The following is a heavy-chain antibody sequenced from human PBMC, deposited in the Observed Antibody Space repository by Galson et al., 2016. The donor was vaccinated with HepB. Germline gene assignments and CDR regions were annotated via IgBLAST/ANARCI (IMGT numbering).Heavy chain of an antibody. CDR2: IWYDGSNK. CDR1: GFTFSHYG. CDR3: AREIPHMVHGGLDY. D-gene: IGHD3-10*01. J-gene: IGHJ4*02. V-gene: IGHV3-33*01. Sequence: SLRLSCAASGFTFSHYGMHWVRQAPGKGLEWVAVIWYDGSNKYYADSVKGRFTISSDTSKNTLYLQMNSLRAEDTAVYYCAREIPHMVHGGLDYWGQGTLVTVSS.